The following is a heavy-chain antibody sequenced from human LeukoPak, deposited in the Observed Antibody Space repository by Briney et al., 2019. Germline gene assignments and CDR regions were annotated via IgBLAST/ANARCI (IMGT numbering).Heavy chain of an antibody. CDR1: GGTFSSYT. V-gene: IGHV1-69*02. Sequence: SVKVSCKASGGTFSSYTISWVRQAPGQGLEWMGRIIPILGIANYAQKLQGRVTMTTDISTSTAYMELRSLRSDDTAVYYCARNPGLGVVVAIYYFDYWGQGTLVTVSS. J-gene: IGHJ4*02. CDR3: ARNPGLGVVVAIYYFDY. CDR2: IIPILGIA. D-gene: IGHD2-15*01.